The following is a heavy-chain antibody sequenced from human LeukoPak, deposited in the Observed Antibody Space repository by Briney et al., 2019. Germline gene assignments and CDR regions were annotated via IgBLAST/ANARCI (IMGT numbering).Heavy chain of an antibody. V-gene: IGHV3-23*01. CDR1: GFTFSSYA. D-gene: IGHD3-22*01. CDR3: AKGGGSGYWGYYYYMDV. Sequence: GGSLRLSCAASGFTFSSYAMSWVRQAPGKGLEWVSAISGSGGSTYYADSVKGRFTISRDNSKNTLYLQMNSLRAEDTAVYYCAKGGGSGYWGYYYYMDVWGKGTTVTVSS. CDR2: ISGSGGST. J-gene: IGHJ6*03.